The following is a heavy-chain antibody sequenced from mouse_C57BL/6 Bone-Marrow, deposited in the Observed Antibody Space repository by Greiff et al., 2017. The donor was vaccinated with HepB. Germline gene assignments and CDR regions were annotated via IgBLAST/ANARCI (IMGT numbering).Heavy chain of an antibody. J-gene: IGHJ2*01. V-gene: IGHV5-4*01. CDR2: ISDGGSYT. CDR1: GFTFSSYA. Sequence: EVKLVESGGGLVKPGGSLKLSCAASGFTFSSYAMSWVRQTPEKRLEWVATISDGGSYTYYPDNVKGRFTISRDNAKNNLYLHMGHLKSEDTAMYYCAREGDSYWGQGTTLTVSS. CDR3: AREGDSY.